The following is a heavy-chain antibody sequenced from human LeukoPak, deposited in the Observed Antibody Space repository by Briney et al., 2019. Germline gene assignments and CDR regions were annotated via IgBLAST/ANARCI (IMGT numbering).Heavy chain of an antibody. CDR2: INSDGSWT. J-gene: IGHJ4*02. CDR1: GNYW. V-gene: IGHV3-74*01. D-gene: IGHD2/OR15-2a*01. Sequence: GGSLRLSCAASGNYWMHWVRPAPGKGLVWVSHINSDGSWTSYADSVKGRFTISKDNAKNTVYLQMNSLRAEDTAVYYCVSFYETYWGRGTLVTVSS. CDR3: VSFYETY.